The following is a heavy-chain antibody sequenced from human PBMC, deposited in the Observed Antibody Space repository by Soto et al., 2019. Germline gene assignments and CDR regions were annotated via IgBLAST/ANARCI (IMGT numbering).Heavy chain of an antibody. D-gene: IGHD2-15*01. J-gene: IGHJ4*02. Sequence: ASVKVSCKASGYTFTSYAMNWVRQAPGQGLEWMGWINTNTGNPTYAQGFTGRFVFSLDTSVSTAYLQICSLKAEDTAVYYCARHARGGYCSGGSCLDPTAEICDYWGQGTLVTVSS. V-gene: IGHV7-4-1*01. CDR2: INTNTGNP. CDR1: GYTFTSYA. CDR3: ARHARGGYCSGGSCLDPTAEICDY.